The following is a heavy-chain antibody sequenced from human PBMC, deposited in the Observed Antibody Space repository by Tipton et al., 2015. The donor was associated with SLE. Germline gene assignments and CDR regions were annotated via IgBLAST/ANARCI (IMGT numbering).Heavy chain of an antibody. J-gene: IGHJ4*02. Sequence: SLRLSCAASGFTFRSYNMNWVRQAPGKGLEWVAVIWYDGSNKYYADSVKGRFTISRDNSKNTLYLQMNSLRAEDTAVYYCAKGWEGAGAFDSWGQGTLVTVSS. D-gene: IGHD6-19*01. V-gene: IGHV3-33*06. CDR1: GFTFRSYN. CDR2: IWYDGSNK. CDR3: AKGWEGAGAFDS.